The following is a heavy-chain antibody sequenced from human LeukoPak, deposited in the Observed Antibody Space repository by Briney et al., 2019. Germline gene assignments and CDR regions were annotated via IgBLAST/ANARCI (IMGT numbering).Heavy chain of an antibody. V-gene: IGHV3-23*01. D-gene: IGHD3-22*01. Sequence: GGSLRLSCAASGFNFPNYAVTWLRQAPGKGLEWVSSICERGGDTYSADSVKGRFTISRDNSKNTLYLQMNSLKADDTALYYCAKVVLNNDNSGYSGFDYWGQGTVVTVSS. CDR1: GFNFPNYA. CDR2: ICERGGDT. CDR3: AKVVLNNDNSGYSGFDY. J-gene: IGHJ4*01.